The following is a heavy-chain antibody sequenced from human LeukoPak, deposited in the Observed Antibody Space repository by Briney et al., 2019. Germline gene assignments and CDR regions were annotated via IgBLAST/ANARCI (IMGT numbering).Heavy chain of an antibody. D-gene: IGHD3-10*01. J-gene: IGHJ4*02. CDR1: GYTFTSYY. Sequence: SVKVSCKASGYTFTSYYMHWVRQAPGQGLEWMGGIIPIFGTANYAQKFQGRVTITADESTSTAYMELSSLRSEDTAVYYCASSVRVQSGHDYWGQGTLVTVSS. CDR3: ASSVRVQSGHDY. V-gene: IGHV1-69*13. CDR2: IIPIFGTA.